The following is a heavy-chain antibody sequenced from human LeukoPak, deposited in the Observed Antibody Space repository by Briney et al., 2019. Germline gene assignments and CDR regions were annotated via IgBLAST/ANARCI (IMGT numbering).Heavy chain of an antibody. V-gene: IGHV4-59*08. CDR2: IFYTGTT. J-gene: IGHJ4*02. CDR3: ARHDVVPVIRRGFDF. CDR1: GGSFSGYY. D-gene: IGHD2-21*02. Sequence: PSETLSLTCAVYGGSFSGYYWSWIRQSPGKGLEWIGYIFYTGTTLYSPSLRGRVTMSVDTSENQFSLKLSSVTAADTAMYYCARHDVVPVIRRGFDFWGQGTLVTVSS.